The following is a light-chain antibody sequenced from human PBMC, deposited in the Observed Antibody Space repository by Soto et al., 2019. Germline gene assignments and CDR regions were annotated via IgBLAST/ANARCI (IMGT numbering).Light chain of an antibody. V-gene: IGLV1-47*01. Sequence: QSVLTQPPSASGTPGQRVTISCSGSSSNIGSDYLYWYQQLPGTAPKLLIYSNNQRPSGVPDRISGSKSGTSASLDISGIRSEDEADYYCATWDESLSGPVFGGGTKVTVL. CDR3: ATWDESLSGPV. J-gene: IGLJ3*02. CDR1: SSNIGSDY. CDR2: SNN.